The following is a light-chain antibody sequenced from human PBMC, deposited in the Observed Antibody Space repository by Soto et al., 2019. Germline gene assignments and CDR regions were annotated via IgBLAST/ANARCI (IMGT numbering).Light chain of an antibody. J-gene: IGLJ1*01. CDR3: QSYDSSLSGV. CDR1: SSNIGAGYD. Sequence: QSVLPQPPSVSGAPGQRVTISCTGSSSNIGAGYDVHWYQQLPGTAPKPLIYGNSNRPSGVPDRFSGSKSGTSASLAITGLQAEDEADYYCQSYDSSLSGVFGTGTRSPS. V-gene: IGLV1-40*01. CDR2: GNS.